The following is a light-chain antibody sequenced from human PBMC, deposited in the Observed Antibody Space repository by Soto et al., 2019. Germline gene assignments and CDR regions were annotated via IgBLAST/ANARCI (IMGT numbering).Light chain of an antibody. V-gene: IGKV3-20*01. J-gene: IGKJ4*01. CDR2: GAS. CDR3: QQYGDSPLT. Sequence: EIVLTQSPGTLSLSPGERATLSCRASQSVSNNYLAWYQQKPGQAPRLIIYGASSGATGIPDRFRGSGSGTDFTLTINRLEPEDFALYYCQQYGDSPLTFGGGTKVDI. CDR1: QSVSNNY.